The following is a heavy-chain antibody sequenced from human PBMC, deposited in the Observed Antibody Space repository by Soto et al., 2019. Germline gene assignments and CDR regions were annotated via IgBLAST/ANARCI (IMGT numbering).Heavy chain of an antibody. CDR2: IDWDDDK. CDR1: GFSFSTSGMC. D-gene: IGHD2-8*02. Sequence: SGPTLVNPTQTLTLTCTFSGFSFSTSGMCVSWIRQPPGKALEWLALIDWDDDKFYLTSLKTRLTISRDTSKNQVVLTMTNMDPLDTATYYCARNFYGTGKRYALIDYWGLGTLVTVSS. CDR3: ARNFYGTGKRYALIDY. J-gene: IGHJ4*02. V-gene: IGHV2-70*01.